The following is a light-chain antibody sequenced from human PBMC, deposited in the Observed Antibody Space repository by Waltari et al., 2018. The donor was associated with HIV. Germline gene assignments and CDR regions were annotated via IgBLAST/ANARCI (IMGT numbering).Light chain of an antibody. J-gene: IGKJ1*01. Sequence: ETVMTQSPATLSASPGDTVTLSCTASQSIDDKLAWYQQKPGQSPRLVVYAAYTWATGVPGRFSGSGSGTQFTLTISSLQSEDSALYYCQQYKNWPPLTFGQGTKVEIK. V-gene: IGKV3-15*01. CDR2: AAY. CDR1: QSIDDK. CDR3: QQYKNWPPLT.